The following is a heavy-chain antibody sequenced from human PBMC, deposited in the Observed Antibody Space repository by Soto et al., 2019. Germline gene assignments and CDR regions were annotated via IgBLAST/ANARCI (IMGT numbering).Heavy chain of an antibody. CDR3: ARVVVAATPGWFDP. CDR1: GYTFASYG. Sequence: ASAEASCKASGYTFASYGSSWVRQAPGQGLEWMGWISAYNGNTNYAQKLQGRVTMTTDTSTSTAYMELRSLRSDDTAVYYCARVVVAATPGWFDPWGQGTLVTV. V-gene: IGHV1-18*01. CDR2: ISAYNGNT. J-gene: IGHJ5*02. D-gene: IGHD2-15*01.